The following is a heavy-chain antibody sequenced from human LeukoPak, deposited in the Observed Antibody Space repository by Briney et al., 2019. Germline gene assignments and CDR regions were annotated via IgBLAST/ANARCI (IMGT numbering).Heavy chain of an antibody. CDR2: INHSGST. V-gene: IGHV4-34*01. CDR1: GGSFSGYY. D-gene: IGHD2-8*01. CDR3: ARGFNAAAEGLSGMDV. Sequence: SETLSLTCAVYGGSFSGYYWSWIRQPPGKGLERIWEINHSGSTNYNPSLKSRVTISVDTSKNQFSLKLSSVTAADTAVYYCARGFNAAAEGLSGMDVWGKGTTVTVSS. J-gene: IGHJ6*04.